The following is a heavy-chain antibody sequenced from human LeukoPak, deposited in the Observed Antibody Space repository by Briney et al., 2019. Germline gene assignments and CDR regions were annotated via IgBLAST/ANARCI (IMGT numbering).Heavy chain of an antibody. CDR2: IWYDGSTK. V-gene: IGHV3-33*01. Sequence: GGSLRLSCAASGFTFSSYGMHWVRQAPGKGLEWVAVIWYDGSTKYYADSVKGRFTISRDNSKNTLYLQTNSLRAEDTAVYYCARDLTYSSGWSYFDYWGQGTLVTVSS. CDR3: ARDLTYSSGWSYFDY. D-gene: IGHD6-19*01. CDR1: GFTFSSYG. J-gene: IGHJ4*02.